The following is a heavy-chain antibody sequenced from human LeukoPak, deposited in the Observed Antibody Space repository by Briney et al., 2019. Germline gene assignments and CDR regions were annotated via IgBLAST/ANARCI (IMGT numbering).Heavy chain of an antibody. CDR2: ISVSGGST. CDR3: AKDSLQLILIDAFDI. CDR1: GFTFSGSA. V-gene: IGHV3-23*01. Sequence: GGSLRLSCAASGFTFSGSALHWVRQSPRKGLEWVSGISVSGGSTYYADSVKGRFTISRDNSKNTLYLQMNSLRAEDTAVYYCAKDSLQLILIDAFDIWGQGTMVTVSS. J-gene: IGHJ3*02. D-gene: IGHD2-15*01.